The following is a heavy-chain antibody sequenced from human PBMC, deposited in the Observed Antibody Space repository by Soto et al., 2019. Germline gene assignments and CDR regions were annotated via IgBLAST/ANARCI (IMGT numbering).Heavy chain of an antibody. CDR1: GGSISSSSYY. J-gene: IGHJ4*02. CDR2: IYYSGST. Sequence: ASETLSLTCTVSGGSISSSSYYWGWIRQPPGKGLEWIGSIYYSGSTYYNPSLKSRVTISVDTSKNQFSLKLSSVTAADTAVYYCARVPPAIYCSGGSCYSDDYWGQGTLVTVSS. D-gene: IGHD2-15*01. V-gene: IGHV4-39*01. CDR3: ARVPPAIYCSGGSCYSDDY.